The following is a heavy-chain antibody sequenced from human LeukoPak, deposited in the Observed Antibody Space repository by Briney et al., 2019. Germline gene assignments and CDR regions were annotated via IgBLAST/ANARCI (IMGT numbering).Heavy chain of an antibody. J-gene: IGHJ5*02. Sequence: ASVTVSCKASGYTFTGYYMHWVRQAPGQGLEWMGWINPNSGGTNYAQKFQGRVTMTRDTSISTAYMELSRLRSDDTAVYYCARNWFAWPYNWFDPWGQGTLVTVSS. D-gene: IGHD3-10*01. V-gene: IGHV1-2*02. CDR3: ARNWFAWPYNWFDP. CDR2: INPNSGGT. CDR1: GYTFTGYY.